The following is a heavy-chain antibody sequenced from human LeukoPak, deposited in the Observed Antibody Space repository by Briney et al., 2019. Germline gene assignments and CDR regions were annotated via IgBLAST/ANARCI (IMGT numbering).Heavy chain of an antibody. Sequence: GSLRLSCAASGFTFSDYWMSWIRQPPGKGLEWIGYIYYSGSTHYNPSLKSRVTISVDTSKNQFSLKLSSVTAADTAVYYCARDGYYYGSGTPGGFDYWGQGTLVTVSS. CDR3: ARDGYYYGSGTPGGFDY. D-gene: IGHD3-10*01. J-gene: IGHJ4*02. V-gene: IGHV4-59*01. CDR2: IYYSGST. CDR1: GFTFSDYW.